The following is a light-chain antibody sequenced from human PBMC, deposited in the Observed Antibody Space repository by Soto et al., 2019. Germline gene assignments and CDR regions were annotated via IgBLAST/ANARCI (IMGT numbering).Light chain of an antibody. V-gene: IGKV3-15*01. CDR1: QSVSSSY. J-gene: IGKJ1*01. CDR2: GAS. CDR3: QQYKNWPRT. Sequence: EIVLTQSPGTLSLSPGESATLSCRASQSVSSSYLAWFHQKPGQAPRLLIYGASTRATGIPARFSGSGSGTEFTLTISSLQSEDFAVYYCQQYKNWPRTFGQGTKVDIK.